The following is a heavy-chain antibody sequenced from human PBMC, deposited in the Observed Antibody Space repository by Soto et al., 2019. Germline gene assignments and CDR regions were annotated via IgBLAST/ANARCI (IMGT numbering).Heavy chain of an antibody. V-gene: IGHV3-30*18. Sequence: GGSLRLSCAASGFTFSSYGMHWVRQAPGKGLEWVAVISYDGSNKYYADSVKGRFTISRDNSKNTLYLQMNSLRAEDTAVYYCAKSGYYDILTGYYKMVGTYYFDYWGQGTLVTVSS. CDR3: AKSGYYDILTGYYKMVGTYYFDY. CDR2: ISYDGSNK. J-gene: IGHJ4*02. CDR1: GFTFSSYG. D-gene: IGHD3-9*01.